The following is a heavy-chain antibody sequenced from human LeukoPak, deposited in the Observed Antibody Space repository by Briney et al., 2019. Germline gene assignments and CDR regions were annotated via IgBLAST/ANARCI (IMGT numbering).Heavy chain of an antibody. D-gene: IGHD2/OR15-2a*01. CDR2: ISIYNGNK. Sequence: GASVKVSCKASGYSFTTYGISWVRQAPGQGLEWMGWISIYNGNKKYAQKFQGRVITTTDTSTSTAYMELRSLRSDDTAVYYCARESTTRGGWFDPWGQGTLVTVSS. V-gene: IGHV1-18*01. CDR3: ARESTTRGGWFDP. J-gene: IGHJ5*02. CDR1: GYSFTTYG.